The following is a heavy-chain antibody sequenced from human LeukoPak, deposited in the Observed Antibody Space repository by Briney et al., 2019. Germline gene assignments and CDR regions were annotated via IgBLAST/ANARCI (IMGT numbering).Heavy chain of an antibody. CDR1: GFTFSNYG. D-gene: IGHD2-8*01. J-gene: IGHJ4*02. CDR2: IRYDGSTK. V-gene: IGHV3-30*02. Sequence: GETLRLSCAASGFTFSNYGMHWVRQAPGKGLEWVAFIRYDGSTKNYADSVKGRLTISRDNSKNTLYLQMNSLRAEDTAVYYCAKDISWCFDYWGQGTLVTVSS. CDR3: AKDISWCFDY.